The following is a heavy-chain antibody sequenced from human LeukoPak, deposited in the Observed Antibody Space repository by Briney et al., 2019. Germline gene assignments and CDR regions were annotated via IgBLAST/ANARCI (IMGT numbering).Heavy chain of an antibody. Sequence: SVRQSCAATRFIYRSYAINWLRQAPGKELEGVSGISGWGGCTYYADSVKGECTISRDNSKNTLYRQMNSLKAEDTAVYYFATGVWSGYWYFDYWGEGALVTVSS. CDR2: ISGWGGCT. CDR3: ATGVWSGYWYFDY. J-gene: IGHJ4*02. V-gene: IGHV3-23*01. D-gene: IGHD3-3*01. CDR1: RFIYRSYA.